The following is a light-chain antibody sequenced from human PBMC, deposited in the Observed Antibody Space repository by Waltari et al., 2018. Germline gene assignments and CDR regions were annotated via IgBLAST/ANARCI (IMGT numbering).Light chain of an antibody. CDR1: NNDVATYDL. CDR3: CSYAGTTL. Sequence: SALTQPASMSASPGQSITISCTATNNDVATYDLVACYQQHPGNAPKLLTFQGTKPPSEVASRFPRSGSADTASLAIAGLQPEDEAYYYSCSYAGTTLFGGGTKLAVL. J-gene: IGLJ2*01. V-gene: IGLV2-23*01. CDR2: QGT.